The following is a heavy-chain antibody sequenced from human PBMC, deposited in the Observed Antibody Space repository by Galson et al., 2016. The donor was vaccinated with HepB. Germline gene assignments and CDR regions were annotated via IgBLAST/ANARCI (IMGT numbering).Heavy chain of an antibody. V-gene: IGHV3-23*05. CDR3: AKKRMAPVAGNTYFGS. CDR1: GFNFNIYV. Sequence: SLRLSCAGSGFNFNIYVMSWVRQAPGKGLEWVATIDENAYGTQYTDSVKGRFTISRDNSANTLYLQMSSLRAEDTALYYCAKKRMAPVAGNTYFGSWGQGTLVTVSS. CDR2: IDENAYGT. D-gene: IGHD6-19*01. J-gene: IGHJ4*02.